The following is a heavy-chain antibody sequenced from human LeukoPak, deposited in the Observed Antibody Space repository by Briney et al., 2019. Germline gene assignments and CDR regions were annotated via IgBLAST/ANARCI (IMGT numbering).Heavy chain of an antibody. CDR2: ISAYNGHT. D-gene: IGHD2-2*02. CDR1: GYTFTRYG. Sequence: ASVKVSCKASGYTFTRYGISWVRQAPGQRLEWMGWISAYNGHTNYTQKLQGGVTMTTDTSTSTAYMELRSLRSDDTAVYFCVRDGHRLYDYYYYYMDVWGKGTTVTVSS. CDR3: VRDGHRLYDYYYYYMDV. V-gene: IGHV1-18*01. J-gene: IGHJ6*03.